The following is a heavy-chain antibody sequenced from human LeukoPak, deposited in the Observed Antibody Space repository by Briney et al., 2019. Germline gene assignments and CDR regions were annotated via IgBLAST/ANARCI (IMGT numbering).Heavy chain of an antibody. D-gene: IGHD2-15*01. CDR3: ARRQWQLLSPLDY. J-gene: IGHJ4*02. V-gene: IGHV5-51*01. Sequence: GESLKISCKASGYTFTNYWIAWVRQMPGKGLECMGIIYPDDCDTRYSPSFQGQVTISSDKSINTAYLQWSSLKASDTAIYYCARRQWQLLSPLDYWGQGTLVTVSS. CDR2: IYPDDCDT. CDR1: GYTFTNYW.